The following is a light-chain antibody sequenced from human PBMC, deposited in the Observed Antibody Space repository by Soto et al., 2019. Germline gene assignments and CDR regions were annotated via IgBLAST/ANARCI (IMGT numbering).Light chain of an antibody. CDR1: QTISSW. J-gene: IGKJ1*01. CDR2: KAS. Sequence: DIPMTQSPSTLSASVGDRITIACRASQTISSWLAWYQQKPGKAPKLLIYKASSLESGVSSRLSGSGSGTEFTLTINSLQPDDFATYYCQQYDSYPWTFGQGTKVEI. V-gene: IGKV1-5*03. CDR3: QQYDSYPWT.